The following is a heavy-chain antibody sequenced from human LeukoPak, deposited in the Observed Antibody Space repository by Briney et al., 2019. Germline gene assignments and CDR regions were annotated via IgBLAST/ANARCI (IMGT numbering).Heavy chain of an antibody. D-gene: IGHD1-26*01. CDR2: IYYSGST. Sequence: SETLSLTCTVSGGSISSSSYYWGWIRQSPGKGLEWIGSIYYSGSTYYNPSLKSRVTIFVDTSKNQFSLKLSSVTAADTAVYYCARSLGATTFPYFDYWGQGTLFTVSS. CDR3: ARSLGATTFPYFDY. J-gene: IGHJ4*02. V-gene: IGHV4-39*01. CDR1: GGSISSSSYY.